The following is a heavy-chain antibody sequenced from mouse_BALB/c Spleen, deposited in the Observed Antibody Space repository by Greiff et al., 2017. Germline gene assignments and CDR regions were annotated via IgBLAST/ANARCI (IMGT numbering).Heavy chain of an antibody. Sequence: VQLQQSGAELMKPGASVKISCKATGYTFSSYWIEWVKQRPGHGLEWIGEILPGSGSTNYNEKFKGKATFTADTSSNTAYMQLSSLTSEDSAVYYCARIHYGSGGYFDYWGQGTTLTVSS. CDR2: ILPGSGST. D-gene: IGHD1-1*01. CDR1: GYTFSSYW. CDR3: ARIHYGSGGYFDY. J-gene: IGHJ2*01. V-gene: IGHV1-9*01.